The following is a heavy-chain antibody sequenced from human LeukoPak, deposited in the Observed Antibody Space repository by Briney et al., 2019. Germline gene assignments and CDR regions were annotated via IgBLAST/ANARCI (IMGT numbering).Heavy chain of an antibody. CDR2: ISYSGST. CDR3: ARDGEGDEGWDY. D-gene: IGHD2-15*01. CDR1: GFSIRIHS. Sequence: PSETLSLTATALGFSIRIHSWFWFGQPPGKGLEWVGDISYSGSTNYNPALKSRVTISVDTSKNQFSLRLTSVTAADTAVYYCARDGEGDEGWDYWGQGTLVTVSS. J-gene: IGHJ4*02. V-gene: IGHV4-59*11.